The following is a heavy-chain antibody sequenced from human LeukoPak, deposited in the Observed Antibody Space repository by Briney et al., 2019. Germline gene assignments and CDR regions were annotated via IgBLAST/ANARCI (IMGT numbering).Heavy chain of an antibody. J-gene: IGHJ5*02. CDR3: ARGRGPVPAALTNWFDP. D-gene: IGHD2-2*01. V-gene: IGHV1-69*05. CDR2: IIPIFGTA. CDR1: GGTFSSYA. Sequence: GASVKVSCKASGGTFSSYAIIWVRQAPGQGLEWMGGIIPIFGTANYAQKLQGRVTMTTDTSTSTAYMELRSLRSDDTAVYYCARGRGPVPAALTNWFDPWGQGTLVTVSS.